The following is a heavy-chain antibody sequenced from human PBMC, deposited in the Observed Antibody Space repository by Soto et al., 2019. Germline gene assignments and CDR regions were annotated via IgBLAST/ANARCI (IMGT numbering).Heavy chain of an antibody. D-gene: IGHD6-19*01. J-gene: IGHJ4*02. CDR1: GLPFSNYG. CDR3: ASQLWLAPV. V-gene: IGHV3-30*03. CDR2: ISFDGHDQ. Sequence: QVQLVESGGGVVEPGRSLRLSCAASGLPFSNYGMHWVRQAPGKGLEWMAVISFDGHDQDYADSVKGRFTISRDNSKSTLYLQMNSLRAEDSAVYYCASQLWLAPVWGQGTLVTVSS.